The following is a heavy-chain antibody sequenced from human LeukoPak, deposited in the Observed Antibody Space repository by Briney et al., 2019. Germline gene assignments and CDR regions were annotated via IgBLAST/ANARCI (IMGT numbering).Heavy chain of an antibody. J-gene: IGHJ3*02. CDR1: GFTFSSYS. CDR3: ARVVNGAFDI. Sequence: GGSLRLSCAASGFTFSSYSMNWVRQAPGKGLEYVSAISSNGGSTYYANSVKGRFTISRDNSKNTLYLQMGSLRAEDMAVYYCARVVNGAFDIWGQGTMVTVSS. V-gene: IGHV3-64*01. D-gene: IGHD2/OR15-2a*01. CDR2: ISSNGGST.